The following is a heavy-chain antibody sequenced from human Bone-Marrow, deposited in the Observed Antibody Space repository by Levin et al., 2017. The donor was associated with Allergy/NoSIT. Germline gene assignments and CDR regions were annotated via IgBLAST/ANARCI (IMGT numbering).Heavy chain of an antibody. CDR3: AKDISRGNSHSDY. D-gene: IGHD4-23*01. V-gene: IGHV3-9*01. CDR2: ISWNSGSI. CDR1: GFTFDDYA. Sequence: GGSLRLSCAASGFTFDDYAMHWVRHVPGKGLEWVSGISWNSGSIVYGDSVKGRFTISRDNAKKSLYLQMNSLRTEDTALYDCAKDISRGNSHSDYWGQGTLVNVSS. J-gene: IGHJ4*02.